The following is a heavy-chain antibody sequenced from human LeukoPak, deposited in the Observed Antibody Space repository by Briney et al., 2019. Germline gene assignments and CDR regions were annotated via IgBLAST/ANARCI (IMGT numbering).Heavy chain of an antibody. J-gene: IGHJ4*02. CDR2: IYYSGST. CDR3: ARGEHSGGNYPLDY. V-gene: IGHV4-59*01. D-gene: IGHD4-4*01. Sequence: SETLSLTCTVSGVSISTYYWSWIRQPPGKGLEWIGYIYYSGSTNYNPSLKSRVTISVDTSKNQFSLKLSSVTAADTAVYYCARGEHSGGNYPLDYWGQGTLVTVSS. CDR1: GVSISTYY.